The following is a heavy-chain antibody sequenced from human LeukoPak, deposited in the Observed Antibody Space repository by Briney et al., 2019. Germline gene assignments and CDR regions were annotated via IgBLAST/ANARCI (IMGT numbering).Heavy chain of an antibody. Sequence: GGSLRLSCAASGFTFSTYAMSWVRQAPGKGLEWVSAISGSGGSTYYADSVKGRFTISRDNSKNTLYLQMNSMRAEDTSIYFCAKALEQETVIALDSWGQGTLVTVSS. CDR3: AKALEQETVIALDS. D-gene: IGHD6-13*01. V-gene: IGHV3-23*01. J-gene: IGHJ4*02. CDR2: ISGSGGST. CDR1: GFTFSTYA.